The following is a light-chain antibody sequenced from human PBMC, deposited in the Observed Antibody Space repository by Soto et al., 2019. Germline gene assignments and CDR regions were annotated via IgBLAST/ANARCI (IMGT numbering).Light chain of an antibody. CDR1: QSVSSTY. V-gene: IGKV3-20*01. Sequence: EIVLTQSPGTLSLSPGERATLSCRASQSVSSTYLAWYQQKPGQAPRLLIFGASSRATGIPDRFSGSGSGTDFTLTISRLEPDDFAVYDCQQYDLSRLFTFGPGTKVDIK. CDR2: GAS. J-gene: IGKJ3*01. CDR3: QQYDLSRLFT.